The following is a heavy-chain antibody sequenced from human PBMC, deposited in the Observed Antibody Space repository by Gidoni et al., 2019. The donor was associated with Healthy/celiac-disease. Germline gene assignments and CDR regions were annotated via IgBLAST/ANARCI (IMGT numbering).Heavy chain of an antibody. D-gene: IGHD2-2*01. V-gene: IGHV4-39*01. CDR2: IYYSGST. J-gene: IGHJ3*02. CDR3: ARLLGYCSSTSCLDAFDI. Sequence: QLQLQESGPGLVKPSETLSLTCTVSGGSISSSSYYWGWIRQPPGKGLEWIGSIYYSGSTYYNPSLKSRVTISVDTSKNQFSLKLSSVTAADTAVYYCARLLGYCSSTSCLDAFDIWGQGTMVTVSS. CDR1: GGSISSSSYY.